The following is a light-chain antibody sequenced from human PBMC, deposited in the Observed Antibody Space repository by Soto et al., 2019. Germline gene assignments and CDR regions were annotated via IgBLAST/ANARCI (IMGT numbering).Light chain of an antibody. Sequence: DIVLTQSPGTLSLSPGETATLSCRASQSVNSNLAWYQQKPGQAPRLLIYDVSNRASGIPARFSGSGSETDFTLTISSLEPEDFAVYYCQQRSDWPLTFGQGTRLEIK. CDR2: DVS. J-gene: IGKJ5*01. V-gene: IGKV3-11*01. CDR3: QQRSDWPLT. CDR1: QSVNSN.